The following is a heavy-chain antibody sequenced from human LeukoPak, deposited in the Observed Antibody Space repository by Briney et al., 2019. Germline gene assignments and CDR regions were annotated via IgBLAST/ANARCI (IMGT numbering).Heavy chain of an antibody. CDR2: ISSSGSTI. D-gene: IGHD3-3*01. CDR1: GFTFSDYY. J-gene: IGHJ6*03. CDR3: ARIIKEWLLQPYMDV. V-gene: IGHV3-11*04. Sequence: GGSLRLSSAASGFTFSDYYMSWIRQAPGKGLEWVSYISSSGSTIYYADSVKGRFTISRDNAKNSLYLQMNSLRAEDTAVYYCARIIKEWLLQPYMDVWGKGTTVTVSS.